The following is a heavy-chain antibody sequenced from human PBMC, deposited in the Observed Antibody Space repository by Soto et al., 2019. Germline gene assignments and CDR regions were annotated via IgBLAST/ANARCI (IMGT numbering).Heavy chain of an antibody. CDR3: AKEMTSGYYLFDY. J-gene: IGHJ4*02. CDR1: GFTFDDFG. Sequence: GGSLRLSCAASGFTFDDFGMSWVRQAPGKGLEWVSTISGTGGSTYYPDSVKGRFTISRDNSKNTVYLQMNSLRAEDAAVYYCAKEMTSGYYLFDYWGQETLVTVSS. V-gene: IGHV3-23*01. D-gene: IGHD3-22*01. CDR2: ISGTGGST.